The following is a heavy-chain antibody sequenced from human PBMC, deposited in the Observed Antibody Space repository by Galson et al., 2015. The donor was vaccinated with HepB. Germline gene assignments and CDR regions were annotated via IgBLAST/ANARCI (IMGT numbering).Heavy chain of an antibody. CDR3: ARDLVRYFDWNAFDI. D-gene: IGHD3-9*01. Sequence: SVKVSCKASGGTFSSYTISWVRQAPGQGLEWMGRIIPILGIANYAQKFQGRVTITADKSTSTAYMELSSLRSDDAAVYYCARDLVRYFDWNAFDIWGQGTMVTVSS. V-gene: IGHV1-69*04. CDR1: GGTFSSYT. CDR2: IIPILGIA. J-gene: IGHJ3*02.